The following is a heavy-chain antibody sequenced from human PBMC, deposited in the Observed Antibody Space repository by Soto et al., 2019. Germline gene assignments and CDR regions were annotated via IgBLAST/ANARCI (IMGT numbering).Heavy chain of an antibody. CDR1: GGSISSGDYY. CDR3: AREDEYYYGSGTN. CDR2: IYYSGST. Sequence: PSETLSFTCTVSGGSISSGDYYWSWIRQPPGKGLEWIGYIYYSGSTYYNPSLKSRVTISVDTSKNQFSLKLSSVTAADTAVYYCAREDEYYYGSGTNWGQGTLVTVSS. V-gene: IGHV4-30-4*01. J-gene: IGHJ4*02. D-gene: IGHD3-10*01.